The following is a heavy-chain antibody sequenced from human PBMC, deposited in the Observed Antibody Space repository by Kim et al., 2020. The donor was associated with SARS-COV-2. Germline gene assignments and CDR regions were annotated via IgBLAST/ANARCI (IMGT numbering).Heavy chain of an antibody. J-gene: IGHJ6*02. D-gene: IGHD1-26*01. Sequence: GGSLRLSCAASEFTFSGSAMHWVRQASGKGLEWVGRIRSKANSYATAYAASVKGRFTISRDDSKNTAYLQMNSLKTEDTAVYYCTSRPTSYSGSYYGLAEYYGMDDWGQGTTVTVSS. CDR2: IRSKANSYAT. CDR1: EFTFSGSA. CDR3: TSRPTSYSGSYYGLAEYYGMDD. V-gene: IGHV3-73*01.